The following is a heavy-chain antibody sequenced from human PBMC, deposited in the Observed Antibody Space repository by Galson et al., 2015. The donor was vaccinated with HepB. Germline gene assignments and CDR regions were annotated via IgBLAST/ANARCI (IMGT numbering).Heavy chain of an antibody. V-gene: IGHV3-15*01. D-gene: IGHD3-3*01. CDR3: TTAYDFWSGYLVDY. CDR1: GFTFSNAW. J-gene: IGHJ4*02. Sequence: SLRLSCAASGFTFSNAWMSWVRQAPRKGLEWVGRIKSKTDGGTTDYAAPVKGRFTISRDDSKNTLYLQMNSLKTEDTAVYYCTTAYDFWSGYLVDYWGQGTLVTVSS. CDR2: IKSKTDGGTT.